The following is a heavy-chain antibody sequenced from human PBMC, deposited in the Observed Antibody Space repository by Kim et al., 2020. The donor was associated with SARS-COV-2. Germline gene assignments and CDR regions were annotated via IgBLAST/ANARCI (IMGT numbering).Heavy chain of an antibody. CDR3: AREGSTTVNYIDY. CDR1: GFTFNVYG. D-gene: IGHD3-10*01. J-gene: IGHJ4*02. Sequence: GGSLRLSCVASGFTFNVYGMHWVRQAPGKGLEWVAFIWHDGLKAYYGDSPKGRFAISRDNSRNTLYLHVNSLIGEDTAVYYCAREGSTTVNYIDYWGQGTLVTVSS. V-gene: IGHV3-33*01. CDR2: IWHDGLKA.